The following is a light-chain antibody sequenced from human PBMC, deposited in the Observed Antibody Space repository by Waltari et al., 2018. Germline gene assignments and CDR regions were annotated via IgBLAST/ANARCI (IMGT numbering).Light chain of an antibody. CDR2: KTS. J-gene: IGKJ2*03. Sequence: DILMTQSPPTLLASVGDPVAITCRASQSISHWLAWYQQKPGKVPKLLIYKTSILERGVPSRFSGVGSETEFALTISSLQPDDFATYHCQQYHTFYSFGQGTKLEIK. V-gene: IGKV1-5*03. CDR1: QSISHW. CDR3: QQYHTFYS.